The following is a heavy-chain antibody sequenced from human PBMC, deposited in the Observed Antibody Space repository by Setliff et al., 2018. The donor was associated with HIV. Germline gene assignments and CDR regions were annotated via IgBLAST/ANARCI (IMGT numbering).Heavy chain of an antibody. CDR3: TMIQKLTTPVDY. J-gene: IGHJ4*02. CDR2: IKSKTDGGTT. Sequence: SLKISCAASGFTFSNAWMSWVRQAPGKGLEWVGRIKSKTDGGTTDYAAPVKGRFTIPRDDSKNTLYLQMNSLKTEDTAVYYCTMIQKLTTPVDYWGQGTLVTVSS. V-gene: IGHV3-15*01. CDR1: GFTFSNAW. D-gene: IGHD4-17*01.